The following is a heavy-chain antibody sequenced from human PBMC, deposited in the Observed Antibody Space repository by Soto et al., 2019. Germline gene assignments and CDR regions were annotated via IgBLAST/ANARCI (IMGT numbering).Heavy chain of an antibody. CDR1: GGSISSSSYY. Sequence: SETLSLTCTVSGGSISSSSYYWGWIRQPPGKGLEWIGSIYYSGSTYYNPSLKSRVTISVDTSKNQFSLKLSSVTAADTAVYYCARSIEVTTSIRWFDPSGQGTLVTLSS. CDR2: IYYSGST. J-gene: IGHJ5*02. CDR3: ARSIEVTTSIRWFDP. D-gene: IGHD4-17*01. V-gene: IGHV4-39*01.